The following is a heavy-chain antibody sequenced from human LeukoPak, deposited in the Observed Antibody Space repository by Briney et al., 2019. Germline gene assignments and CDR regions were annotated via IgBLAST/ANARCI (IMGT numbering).Heavy chain of an antibody. V-gene: IGHV7-4-1*02. CDR2: ISTNTGNL. Sequence: ASVKVSCKASGYTFTSYSLNWVRQAPGQGLEWMGWISTNTGNLTYAQGFTGRFVFSLDTSVSTAFLQISSLKPEDTAVYYCARDSATILFDYWGQGTLVTVSS. J-gene: IGHJ4*02. CDR3: ARDSATILFDY. D-gene: IGHD5-12*01. CDR1: GYTFTSYS.